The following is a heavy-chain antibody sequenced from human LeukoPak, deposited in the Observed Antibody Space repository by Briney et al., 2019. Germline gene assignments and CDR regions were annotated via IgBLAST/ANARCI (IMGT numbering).Heavy chain of an antibody. CDR2: ISAYNGNT. Sequence: ASVKVSCKASGYTLTSYGISWVRQAPGQGVEWMGWISAYNGNTNYAQKLQGRVTMTTDTSTSTAYMELRSLRSDDTAVYYCARPSRGRGPIDYYYYYMDVWGKGTTVTVSS. D-gene: IGHD2-15*01. J-gene: IGHJ6*03. CDR3: ARPSRGRGPIDYYYYYMDV. V-gene: IGHV1-18*01. CDR1: GYTLTSYG.